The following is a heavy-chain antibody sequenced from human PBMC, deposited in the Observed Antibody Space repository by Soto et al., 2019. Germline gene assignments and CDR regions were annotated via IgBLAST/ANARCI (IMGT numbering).Heavy chain of an antibody. CDR2: IFTSGTT. CDR1: GASTVSHYH. CDR3: ALALGPTTGLDY. J-gene: IGHJ4*02. D-gene: IGHD1-26*01. Sequence: QVQLQESGPGLVKPSQTLSLTCSVSGASTVSHYHWTWIRQPPGKGLEWMGYIFTSGTTFFTPSLTSRLSISMDTSGNHFSLELRSVTAADTAVYYCALALGPTTGLDYLGQGTLVTVSS. V-gene: IGHV4-31*02.